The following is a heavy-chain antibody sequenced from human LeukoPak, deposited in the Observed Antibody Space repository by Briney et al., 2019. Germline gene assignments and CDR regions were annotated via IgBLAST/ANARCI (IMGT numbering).Heavy chain of an antibody. Sequence: PGGSLRLSCAASGFTFTNYPMHWVRQAPGKGLEWVAVISYDGSNKYYADSVKGRFTISRDNSKNTLYLQMNSLRAEDTAVYYCAKDQTYYYDSSGYYYVTPYYYGMDVWGQGTTVTVSS. V-gene: IGHV3-30*18. CDR1: GFTFTNYP. D-gene: IGHD3-22*01. CDR3: AKDQTYYYDSSGYYYVTPYYYGMDV. J-gene: IGHJ6*02. CDR2: ISYDGSNK.